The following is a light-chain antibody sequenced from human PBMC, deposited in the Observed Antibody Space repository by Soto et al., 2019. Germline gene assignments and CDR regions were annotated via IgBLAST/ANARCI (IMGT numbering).Light chain of an antibody. CDR3: QQTYSTPPIT. Sequence: DIQMTQSPSSLSASVGDRVTITCRASQSISIYLNWYQQKPGRAPNLLIYATSNLYSGVPSRFSGSGSGTDFTLTISSLQPEDSATYFCQQTYSTPPITFGQGTRLEIK. CDR2: ATS. J-gene: IGKJ5*01. CDR1: QSISIY. V-gene: IGKV1-39*01.